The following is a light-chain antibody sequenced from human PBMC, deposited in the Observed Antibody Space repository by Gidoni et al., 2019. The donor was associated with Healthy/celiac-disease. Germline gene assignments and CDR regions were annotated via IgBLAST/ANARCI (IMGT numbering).Light chain of an antibody. CDR2: GAS. CDR1: QSVSSSY. Sequence: EIVLPQSPGTLSLSPGESATLSCRASQSVSSSYLAWYQQKPGQAPRLLIYGASSRATGIPDRFSGSGSGTDFTLTISILEPEDFAVYYCQQYGSSPMCSFGQGTKLEIK. J-gene: IGKJ2*04. CDR3: QQYGSSPMCS. V-gene: IGKV3-20*01.